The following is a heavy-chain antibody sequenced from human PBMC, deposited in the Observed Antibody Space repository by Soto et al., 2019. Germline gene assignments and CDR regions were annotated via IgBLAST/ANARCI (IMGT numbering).Heavy chain of an antibody. CDR2: ISSSSSYI. D-gene: IGHD2-2*01. CDR1: GFTFSSYS. Sequence: RLSCAASGFTFSSYSMNWVRQAPGKGLEWVSSISSSSSYIYYADSVKGRFTISRDNAKNSLYLQMNSLRAEDTAVYYCARTVVPAATYYYYYMDVWGKGTTVTVSS. J-gene: IGHJ6*03. V-gene: IGHV3-21*01. CDR3: ARTVVPAATYYYYYMDV.